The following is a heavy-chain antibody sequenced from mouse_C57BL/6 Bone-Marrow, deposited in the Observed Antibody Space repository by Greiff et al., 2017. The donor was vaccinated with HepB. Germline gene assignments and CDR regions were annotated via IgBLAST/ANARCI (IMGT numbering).Heavy chain of an antibody. CDR1: GYTFTSYW. J-gene: IGHJ2*01. V-gene: IGHV1-64*01. Sequence: QVQLQQPGAELVKPGASVKLSCKASGYTFTSYWMHWVKQRPGQGLEWIGMIHPNSGSTNYNEKFKSKATLTVDKSSSTAYMQLSSLTSEDSAVYYCAREKHDTAFDYWGQGTTLTVSS. CDR2: IHPNSGST. CDR3: AREKHDTAFDY. D-gene: IGHD2-3*01.